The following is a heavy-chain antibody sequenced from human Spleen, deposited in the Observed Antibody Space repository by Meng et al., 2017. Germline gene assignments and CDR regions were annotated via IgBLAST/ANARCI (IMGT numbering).Heavy chain of an antibody. J-gene: IGHJ4*02. CDR3: TRGKKYYYDSTGYFAY. D-gene: IGHD3-22*01. CDR2: INHGGST. CDR1: GESLSGYY. V-gene: IGHV4-34*01. Sequence: QVQLQQWGAGLLKPSETLSLTCAVYGESLSGYYWSWIRQPPGKGLEWIGEINHGGSTNYNPSLKSRVTISVDTSKNHFSLNLTSVTAADTAVYYCTRGKKYYYDSTGYFAYWGQGTLVTVSS.